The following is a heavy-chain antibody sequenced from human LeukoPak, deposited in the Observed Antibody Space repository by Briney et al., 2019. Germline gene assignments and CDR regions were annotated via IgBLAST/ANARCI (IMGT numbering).Heavy chain of an antibody. V-gene: IGHV3-30*18. CDR1: GFTFSTYG. J-gene: IGHJ4*02. Sequence: GSSLRLSCAASGFTFSTYGMHWVRQAPGKGLEWVTVISYDGSNKYYTDSVKGRFTISRDNSKNTLYLQMNSLRAEDTAVYYCAKASNGGSYYGVIIDYWGQGTLVTVSS. CDR3: AKASNGGSYYGVIIDY. CDR2: ISYDGSNK. D-gene: IGHD1-26*01.